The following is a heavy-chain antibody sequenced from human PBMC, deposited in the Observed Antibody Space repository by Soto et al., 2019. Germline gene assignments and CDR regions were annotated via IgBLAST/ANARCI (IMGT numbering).Heavy chain of an antibody. CDR3: ARAPVRELYYYYGMDV. J-gene: IGHJ6*02. Sequence: LRLSCAASGFTFSSYWMSWVRQAPGKGLEWVANIKQDGSEKYYVDSVKGRFTISRDNAKNSLYLQMNSLRAEDTAVYYCARAPVRELYYYYGMDVWGQGTTVTVSS. CDR1: GFTFSSYW. D-gene: IGHD3-10*01. V-gene: IGHV3-7*01. CDR2: IKQDGSEK.